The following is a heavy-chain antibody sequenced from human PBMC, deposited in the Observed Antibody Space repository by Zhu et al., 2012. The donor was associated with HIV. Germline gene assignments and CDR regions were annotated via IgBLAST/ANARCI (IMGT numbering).Heavy chain of an antibody. V-gene: IGHV4-59*11. Sequence: QVQLQESGPQLVKPSETLSLTCTVSGGSMSSHYWNWVRQPPGKGLQWIGYMYSSGSTKYNFSLKSRVAISLDMSKNQFSLNLSSVTTADTAVYYCARSVKGQRVFDSWGQGAPVTVSS. CDR1: GGSMSSHY. CDR2: MYSSGST. CDR3: ARSVKGQRVFDS. J-gene: IGHJ4*02.